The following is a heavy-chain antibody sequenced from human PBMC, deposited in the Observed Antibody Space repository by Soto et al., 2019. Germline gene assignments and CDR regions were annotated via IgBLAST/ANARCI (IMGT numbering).Heavy chain of an antibody. Sequence: ASVKVSCKASGYTFTGYYMHWVRQAPGQGLEWMGWINPNSGGTNYAQKFQGRVTMTRDTSISTAYMELSRLRSDDTAVYYCAREGTGTTSYYYYGMDVRGQGTTVTVSS. V-gene: IGHV1-2*02. D-gene: IGHD1-7*01. CDR1: GYTFTGYY. CDR3: AREGTGTTSYYYYGMDV. CDR2: INPNSGGT. J-gene: IGHJ6*02.